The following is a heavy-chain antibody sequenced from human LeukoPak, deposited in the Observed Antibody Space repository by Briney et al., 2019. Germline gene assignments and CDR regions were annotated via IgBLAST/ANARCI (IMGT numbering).Heavy chain of an antibody. CDR1: GGTFSSYA. D-gene: IGHD3-3*02. Sequence: ASVKVSCKASGGTFSSYAISWVRQAPGQGLEWMGGIIPIFGTANYAQKFQGRVTITADESTSTAYMELSSLRSEDTAVYYCASTVRYPFLEWLLLDFDYWGQGTLVTVSS. V-gene: IGHV1-69*13. J-gene: IGHJ4*02. CDR3: ASTVRYPFLEWLLLDFDY. CDR2: IIPIFGTA.